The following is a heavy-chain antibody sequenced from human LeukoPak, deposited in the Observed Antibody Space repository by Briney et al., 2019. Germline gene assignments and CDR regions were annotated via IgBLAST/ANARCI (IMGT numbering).Heavy chain of an antibody. CDR3: AKAELGVDTFFDY. J-gene: IGHJ4*02. D-gene: IGHD3-3*01. CDR2: ISSSSTYI. Sequence: GGSLRLSCAASGFTFGVYNVNWVRQAPGKGLEWVSSISSSSTYIYYADSVKGRFTISRDNAKNSLYLQMNSLRAEDTAFYYCAKAELGVDTFFDYWGQGTLVTVSS. CDR1: GFTFGVYN. V-gene: IGHV3-21*04.